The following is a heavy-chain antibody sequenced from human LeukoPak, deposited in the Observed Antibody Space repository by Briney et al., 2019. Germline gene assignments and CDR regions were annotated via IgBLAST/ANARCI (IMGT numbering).Heavy chain of an antibody. CDR2: FSRSGIYI. CDR3: ARIGYSSSSFDY. Sequence: PGGSLRLSCTASGFPINSYTMNWVRQAPGKGLEWVSSFSRSGIYIYYGDSVKGRFTISRDNAKNSLYLQMNSLRAEDTAEYHCARIGYSSSSFDYWGQGTLVTVSS. V-gene: IGHV3-21*01. J-gene: IGHJ4*02. CDR1: GFPINSYT. D-gene: IGHD6-13*01.